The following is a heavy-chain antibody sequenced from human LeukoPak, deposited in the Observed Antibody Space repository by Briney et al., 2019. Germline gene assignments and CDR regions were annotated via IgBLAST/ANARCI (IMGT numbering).Heavy chain of an antibody. CDR3: ARDWVDNWFDP. CDR1: GGSFSGYY. V-gene: IGHV4-34*01. Sequence: PSETLSLTCAVYGGSFSGYYWSWIRQPPGKGLERIGEINHSGSTNYNPSLKSRVTISVDTSKNQFSLKLSSVTAADTAVYYCARDWVDNWFDPWGQGTLVTVSS. D-gene: IGHD2-15*01. CDR2: INHSGST. J-gene: IGHJ5*02.